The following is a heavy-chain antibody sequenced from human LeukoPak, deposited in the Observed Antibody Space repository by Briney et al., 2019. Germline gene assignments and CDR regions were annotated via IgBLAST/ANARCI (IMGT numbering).Heavy chain of an antibody. D-gene: IGHD3-3*01. J-gene: IGHJ4*02. Sequence: PGGSLRLSCAASGFTFSSYWMSWVRQAPGKGLEWVANIKQDGSEKYYVDSVKGRFTISRDNAKNSLYLQMNSLRAEDTAVYYCARVTIFGVYYFDYWGQGTLVTVSS. V-gene: IGHV3-7*01. CDR2: IKQDGSEK. CDR3: ARVTIFGVYYFDY. CDR1: GFTFSSYW.